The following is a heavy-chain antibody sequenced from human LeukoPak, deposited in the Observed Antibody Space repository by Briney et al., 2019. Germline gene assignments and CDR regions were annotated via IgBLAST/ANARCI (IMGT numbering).Heavy chain of an antibody. CDR1: GFIFNNYA. J-gene: IGHJ1*01. D-gene: IGHD6-19*01. V-gene: IGHV3-9*01. CDR2: ISWNSGSI. CDR3: AKDNRRHYTSGPNPDSLH. Sequence: GGSLRLSCAGSGFIFNNYAMHWVRQPPGKGLEWVSGISWNSGSIDYADSVKGRFTISRDNAKNSLYLRMNSLRVEDTAFYYCAKDNRRHYTSGPNPDSLHWGQGALVTVSS.